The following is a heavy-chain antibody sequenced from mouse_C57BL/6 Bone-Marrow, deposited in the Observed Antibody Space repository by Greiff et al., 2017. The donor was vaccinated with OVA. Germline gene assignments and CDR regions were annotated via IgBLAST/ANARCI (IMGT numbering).Heavy chain of an antibody. Sequence: QVQLQQSGAELARPGASVKLSCKASGYTFTSYGISWVKQRTGQGLEWIGEIYPRSGNPYYNEKFKGKATLTADKSSSTAYMELRSLTSEDSAVYFCARRQSLRPYFDYWGQGTTLTVSS. J-gene: IGHJ2*01. V-gene: IGHV1-81*01. CDR2: IYPRSGNP. CDR1: GYTFTSYG. CDR3: ARRQSLRPYFDY. D-gene: IGHD3-2*02.